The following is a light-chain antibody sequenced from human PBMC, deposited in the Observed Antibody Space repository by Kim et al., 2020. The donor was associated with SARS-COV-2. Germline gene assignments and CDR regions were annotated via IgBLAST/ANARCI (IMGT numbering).Light chain of an antibody. Sequence: DIVMTQSPLSLPVTPGEPASISCRSSQSLLHSNGYNYLDWYLQKPGQSPQLLIYLGSNRASGVPDRFSGSGSGTEFTLKISRVEAEDVGVYYCMQALQTLTCGGGTKLEL. CDR1: QSLLHSNGYNY. V-gene: IGKV2-28*01. CDR3: MQALQTLT. CDR2: LGS. J-gene: IGKJ4*01.